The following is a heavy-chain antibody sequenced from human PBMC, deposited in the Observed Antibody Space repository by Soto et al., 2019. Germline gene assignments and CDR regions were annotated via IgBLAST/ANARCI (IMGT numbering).Heavy chain of an antibody. CDR1: GYTFTSYG. J-gene: IGHJ4*02. V-gene: IGHV1-18*01. D-gene: IGHD3-10*01. Sequence: ASVKFSCKASGYTFTSYGISWVRQAPGQGLEWMGWISAYNGNTNYAQKFQGRVTITRDTSASTAYMELSSLRSEDTAVYYCARATMVRGVNLPYWGQGTLVTVSS. CDR3: ARATMVRGVNLPY. CDR2: ISAYNGNT.